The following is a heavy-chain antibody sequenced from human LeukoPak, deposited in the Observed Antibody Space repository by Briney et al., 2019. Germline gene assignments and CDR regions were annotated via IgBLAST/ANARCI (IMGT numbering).Heavy chain of an antibody. D-gene: IGHD1-14*01. CDR3: AKAKPQGSDRGFDY. CDR1: GGTFSSYA. J-gene: IGHJ4*02. Sequence: SVKVSCKASGGTFSSYAISWVRQAPGQGLEWMGGIIPIFGTANYAQKFQGRVTMTGDTSITTAYMELNSLRSDDTAVYYCAKAKPQGSDRGFDYWGQGTLVTVSS. V-gene: IGHV1-69*06. CDR2: IIPIFGTA.